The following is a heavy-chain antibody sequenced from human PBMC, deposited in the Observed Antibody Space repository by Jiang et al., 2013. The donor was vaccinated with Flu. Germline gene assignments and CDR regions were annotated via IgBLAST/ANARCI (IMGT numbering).Heavy chain of an antibody. Sequence: PGRSLRLSCAASGFTFSSYGMHWVRQAPGKGLEWVAVISYDGSNKYYADSVKGRFTISRDNSKNTLYLQMNSLRAEDTAVYYCAKDGDYSSSPYYYYYGMDVWGQGTTVTVSS. D-gene: IGHD6-13*01. CDR3: AKDGDYSSSPYYYYYGMDV. CDR1: GFTFSSYG. CDR2: ISYDGSNK. J-gene: IGHJ6*02. V-gene: IGHV3-30*18.